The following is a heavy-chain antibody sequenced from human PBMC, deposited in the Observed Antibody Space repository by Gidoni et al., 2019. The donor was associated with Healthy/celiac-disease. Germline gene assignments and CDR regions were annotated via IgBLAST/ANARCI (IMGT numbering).Heavy chain of an antibody. CDR1: GYTLTSSD. J-gene: IGHJ4*02. CDR2: MNPNSGNT. Sequence: QVQLGQSGAEEQKPGASVKVYCKTSGYTLTSSDINWVRQATGQGPEWMGWMNPNSGNTGYAQKFQGRVTMTRNTSISTAYMELSSLRSEDTAVYYCARVGNGDGLFWGQGTLVTVSS. V-gene: IGHV1-8*01. D-gene: IGHD4-17*01. CDR3: ARVGNGDGLF.